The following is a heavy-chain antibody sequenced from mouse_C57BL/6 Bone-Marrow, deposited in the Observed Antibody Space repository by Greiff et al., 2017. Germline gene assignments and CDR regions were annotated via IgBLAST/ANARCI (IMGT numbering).Heavy chain of an antibody. D-gene: IGHD1-1*01. Sequence: VQGVESGPELVKPGASVKLSCKASGYTFTSYDINWVKQRPGQGLEWIGWIYPRDGSTKYNEKFKGKATLTVDTSSSTAYMELHSLTSEDSAVYFCARGGNSYAYYYAMDYWGQGTSVTVAS. J-gene: IGHJ4*01. CDR2: IYPRDGST. V-gene: IGHV1-85*01. CDR3: ARGGNSYAYYYAMDY. CDR1: GYTFTSYD.